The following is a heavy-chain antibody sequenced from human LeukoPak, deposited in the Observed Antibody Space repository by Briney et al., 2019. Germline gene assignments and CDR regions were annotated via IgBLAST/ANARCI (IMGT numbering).Heavy chain of an antibody. CDR1: GGSISSSSYY. CDR3: ARELKYYDILTGPNYYMDV. J-gene: IGHJ6*03. V-gene: IGHV4-39*07. CDR2: IYYNGST. D-gene: IGHD3-9*01. Sequence: SETLSLTCTVSGGSISSSSYYWGWIRQPPGKGLEWIGGIYYNGSTYYNPSLKSRVTISVDTSKNQFSLKLSSVTAADTAVYYCARELKYYDILTGPNYYMDVWGKGTTVTVSS.